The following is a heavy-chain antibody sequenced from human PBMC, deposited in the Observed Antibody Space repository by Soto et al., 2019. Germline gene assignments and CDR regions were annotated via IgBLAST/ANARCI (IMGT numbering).Heavy chain of an antibody. V-gene: IGHV3-33*01. CDR3: ARYSYPRGELWDGMDV. CDR2: IWYDGSNK. Sequence: QVQLVESGGGVVQPGRSLRLSCAASGFTFSSYGMHWVRQSPGKGLEWVAVIWYDGSNKYYEDSVKGRFTISRDNSKNTLYLQMNSLRAEDTAVYYCARYSYPRGELWDGMDVWGQGTTVSVSS. J-gene: IGHJ6*02. CDR1: GFTFSSYG. D-gene: IGHD3-16*01.